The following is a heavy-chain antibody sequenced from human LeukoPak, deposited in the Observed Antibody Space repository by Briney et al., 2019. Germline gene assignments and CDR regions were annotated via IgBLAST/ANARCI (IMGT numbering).Heavy chain of an antibody. CDR2: IRQDGGEK. D-gene: IGHD3-22*01. J-gene: IGHJ4*02. CDR1: GFTFSNYW. V-gene: IGHV3-7*01. Sequence: GGSLRLSCGASGFTFSNYWMTWVRQAPGKGLEWVANIRQDGGEKYYVDSVKGRFTISRDNAKNPLYLQTSSLRAEDTAVYYCARGGSSGYYSQSKFDYWGQGTLVTVSS. CDR3: ARGGSSGYYSQSKFDY.